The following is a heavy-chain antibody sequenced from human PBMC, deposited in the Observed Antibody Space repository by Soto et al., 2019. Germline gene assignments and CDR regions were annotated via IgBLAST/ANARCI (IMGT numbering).Heavy chain of an antibody. J-gene: IGHJ4*02. Sequence: QVQLVQSGAEVKKPGSSVKVSCKASGGTFSSYAISWVRQAPGQGLEWMGGIIPIFGTANYAQKFQGRVTITADESTSTAYMELSSLRSEDTAVYYCARAPDYYDSSGYRTYYFDYWGQGTLVTGSS. V-gene: IGHV1-69*01. CDR3: ARAPDYYDSSGYRTYYFDY. D-gene: IGHD3-22*01. CDR2: IIPIFGTA. CDR1: GGTFSSYA.